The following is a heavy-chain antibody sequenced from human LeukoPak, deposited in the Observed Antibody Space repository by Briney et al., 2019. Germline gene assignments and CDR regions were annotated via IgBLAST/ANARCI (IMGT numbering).Heavy chain of an antibody. CDR1: GFTFSSYS. CDR3: ARVIGGYGDY. Sequence: PGGSLRLSCAASGFTFSSYSMNWVRPAPGKGLEWVSSISSSSSYIYYADSVKGRFTISRDNAKNSLYLQMNSLRAEDTAVYYCARVIGGYGDYRGQGTLVTVSS. D-gene: IGHD5-12*01. CDR2: ISSSSSYI. J-gene: IGHJ4*02. V-gene: IGHV3-21*01.